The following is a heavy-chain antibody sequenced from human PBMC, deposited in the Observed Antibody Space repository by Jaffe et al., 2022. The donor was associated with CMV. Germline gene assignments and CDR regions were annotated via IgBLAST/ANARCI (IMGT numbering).Heavy chain of an antibody. CDR3: ARVGVGATMAAFDI. J-gene: IGHJ3*02. D-gene: IGHD1-26*01. CDR2: IYYSGST. V-gene: IGHV4-31*03. CDR1: GGSISSGGYY. Sequence: QVQLQESGPGLVKPSQTLSLTCTVSGGSISSGGYYWSWIRQHPGKGLEWIGYIYYSGSTYYNPSLKSRVTISVDTSKNQFSLKLSSVTAADTAVYYCARVGVGATMAAFDIWGQGTMVTVSS.